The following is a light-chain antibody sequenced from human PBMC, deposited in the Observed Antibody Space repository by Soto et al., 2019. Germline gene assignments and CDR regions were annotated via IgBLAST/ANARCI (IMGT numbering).Light chain of an antibody. Sequence: DIQMTQSPSSLSASVGDRVTIACRASRSVSNNLNWYQQKPGKAPNLLIFNTFNLQNGVSSRFSGSGSETDFTLTISNLQPEDFATYYCQQSYGTRTFGQGTKVEIK. CDR2: NTF. CDR3: QQSYGTRT. V-gene: IGKV1-39*01. CDR1: RSVSNN. J-gene: IGKJ1*01.